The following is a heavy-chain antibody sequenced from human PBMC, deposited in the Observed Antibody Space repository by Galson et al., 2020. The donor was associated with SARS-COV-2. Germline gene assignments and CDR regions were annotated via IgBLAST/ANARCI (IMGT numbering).Heavy chain of an antibody. D-gene: IGHD1-1*01. Sequence: SETLSLTCSVSGGSVSSGDYYWNWIRQHPGKGLEWIGYVYYSGSTNYNPSLKSRVTISIDTSKNQFSLKLSSVTAADTAVYYCARLEGGWCFDLWGRGTLVTVSS. CDR1: GGSVSSGDYY. CDR3: ARLEGGWCFDL. V-gene: IGHV4-61*08. CDR2: VYYSGST. J-gene: IGHJ2*01.